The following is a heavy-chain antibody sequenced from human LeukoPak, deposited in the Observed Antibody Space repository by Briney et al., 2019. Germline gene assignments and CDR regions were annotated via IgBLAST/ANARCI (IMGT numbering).Heavy chain of an antibody. Sequence: SETLSLTCTVSGGSMSSYYWNWIRQPPGKGLEWIGYIYYSGSTDYNPSLKSRVTISADTSKNHFSLKMNSVTAADTAVYFCARASGDYPYPMGVWGQGTTVIVSS. D-gene: IGHD3-10*01. J-gene: IGHJ6*02. CDR2: IYYSGST. CDR1: GGSMSSYY. V-gene: IGHV4-59*08. CDR3: ARASGDYPYPMGV.